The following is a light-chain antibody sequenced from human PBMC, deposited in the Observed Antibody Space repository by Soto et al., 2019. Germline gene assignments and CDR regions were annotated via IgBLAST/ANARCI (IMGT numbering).Light chain of an antibody. CDR1: SSDVGGYNY. J-gene: IGLJ2*01. Sequence: QSALTQPASVSGSPGQSITISCTGTSSDVGGYNYVSWYQQYPGKAPKVMIYEVTNRLSGVSNRFSGSKSGNTASLTISGLQAEDEADYYCSSYTSSNTLIFGGGTKLTVL. V-gene: IGLV2-14*01. CDR2: EVT. CDR3: SSYTSSNTLI.